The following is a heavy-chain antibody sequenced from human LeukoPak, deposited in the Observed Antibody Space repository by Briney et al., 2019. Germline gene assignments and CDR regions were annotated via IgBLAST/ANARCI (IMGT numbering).Heavy chain of an antibody. CDR1: GFTFDDYA. J-gene: IGHJ3*02. Sequence: GRSLRLSCAASGFTFDDYAMHWVRQAPGKGLEWVSGISWNSGSIGYADPVKGRFTISRDNAKNSLYLQMNSLRAEDTALYYCAKARTYYYDSSGYWNAFDIWGQGTMVTVSS. D-gene: IGHD3-22*01. CDR3: AKARTYYYDSSGYWNAFDI. CDR2: ISWNSGSI. V-gene: IGHV3-9*01.